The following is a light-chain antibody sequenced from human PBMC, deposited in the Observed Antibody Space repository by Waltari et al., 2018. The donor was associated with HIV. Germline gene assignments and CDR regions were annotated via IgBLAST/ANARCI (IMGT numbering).Light chain of an antibody. J-gene: IGKJ5*01. V-gene: IGKV1-33*01. CDR3: QQYDNVPSIT. CDR2: DAS. Sequence: DIQMTQSPSSLSASVGDRVSITCQASQDILKYLNWYPQKPGKAPNLLIYDASNLIKGVPSRFSGSGSGTDFTFTISSLRPEDIATYYCQQYDNVPSITFGQGTRLEI. CDR1: QDILKY.